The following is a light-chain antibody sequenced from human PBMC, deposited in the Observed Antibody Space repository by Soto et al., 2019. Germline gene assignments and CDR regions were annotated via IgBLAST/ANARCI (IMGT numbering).Light chain of an antibody. Sequence: EIVLTQSPGTLSLSPGERATLSCRASQSVSSSYLAWYQQKPGQPPRLLIYGASTRATGIPDRFSGSGSATGFTLTISRLEPEDFAVYYRQQYGRSPTFGQGTRLEIK. CDR3: QQYGRSPT. CDR2: GAS. V-gene: IGKV3-20*01. CDR1: QSVSSSY. J-gene: IGKJ5*01.